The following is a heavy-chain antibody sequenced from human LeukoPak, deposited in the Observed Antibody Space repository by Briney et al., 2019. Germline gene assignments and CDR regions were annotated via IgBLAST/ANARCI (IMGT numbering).Heavy chain of an antibody. V-gene: IGHV4-34*01. Sequence: PSETLSLTCAVYGGSFSGYYWSWIRQPPGKGPEWIGEINHSGSTNYNPSLKSRVTISVDTSKNQFSLKLSSVTAADTAVYYCARGGVAAAGKTLYNWFDPWAQGTLVTVSS. D-gene: IGHD6-13*01. CDR3: ARGGVAAAGKTLYNWFDP. CDR2: INHSGST. J-gene: IGHJ5*02. CDR1: GGSFSGYY.